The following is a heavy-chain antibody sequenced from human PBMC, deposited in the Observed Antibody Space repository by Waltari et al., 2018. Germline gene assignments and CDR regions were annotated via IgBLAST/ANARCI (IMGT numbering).Heavy chain of an antibody. J-gene: IGHJ4*02. Sequence: QVQLVQSGAEVKKPGASVKVSCKASGYTFTGYYMHWVRQAPGQGLEWMGRINPNSGGTNYAQKFQGRVTMTRDTSISTAYMELSRLRSDDTAVYYCARINMITFGGVITDFDYWGQGTLVTVSS. CDR1: GYTFTGYY. V-gene: IGHV1-2*06. CDR3: ARINMITFGGVITDFDY. CDR2: INPNSGGT. D-gene: IGHD3-16*02.